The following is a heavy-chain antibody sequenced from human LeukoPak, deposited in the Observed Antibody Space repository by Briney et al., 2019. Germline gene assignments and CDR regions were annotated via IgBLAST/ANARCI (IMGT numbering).Heavy chain of an antibody. J-gene: IGHJ6*03. D-gene: IGHD4-17*01. CDR3: ARDQPFYGDYGHYYYYMDV. V-gene: IGHV1-2*02. CDR1: GYTFTAYY. CDR2: INPNTGGT. Sequence: ASVKVSCKAFGYTFTAYYIHWVRQAPGQGLEWMGWINPNTGGTDYAQKFQGRVTMTRDTSISTAYMELSSLRSEDTAVYYCARDQPFYGDYGHYYYYMDVWGKGTTVTVSS.